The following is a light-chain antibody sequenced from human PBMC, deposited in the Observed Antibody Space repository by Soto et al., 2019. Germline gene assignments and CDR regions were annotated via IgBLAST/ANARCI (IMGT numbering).Light chain of an antibody. CDR3: QQYNNWPQT. V-gene: IGKV3-15*01. Sequence: EIVMTQSPATLSVSPGERATLSCRASQSVSSNLAWYQQKPGQAPRLLIYGASTRATGIPARFSGNGSGTEFTLTISSLQSEDLAVYYCQQYNNWPQTFGQGTKLEIK. CDR1: QSVSSN. J-gene: IGKJ2*01. CDR2: GAS.